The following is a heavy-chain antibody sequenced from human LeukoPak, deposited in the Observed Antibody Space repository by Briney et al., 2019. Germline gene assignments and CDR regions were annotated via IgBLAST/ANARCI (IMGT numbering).Heavy chain of an antibody. Sequence: GGSLRLSCAASGFTFSSHAMHWVRQAPGKGLEWVAFISNDGNRKYYADSVKGRFTISRDNSQNTLYLQVDFLGAEDSAVYYCARVEGPWGQGTMVTVSS. CDR2: ISNDGNRK. V-gene: IGHV3-30-3*01. CDR3: ARVEGP. CDR1: GFTFSSHA. J-gene: IGHJ4*02.